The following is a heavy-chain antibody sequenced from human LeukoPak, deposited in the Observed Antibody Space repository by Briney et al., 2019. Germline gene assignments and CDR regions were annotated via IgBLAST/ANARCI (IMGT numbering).Heavy chain of an antibody. CDR2: IRYDGSNK. CDR1: AFTFSSYG. D-gene: IGHD3-9*01. Sequence: PGGSLRLSCAASAFTFSSYGMHWVRQAPGKGLEWVAVIRYDGSNKYYAGSVKGRFTISRDNSKNTLYLQMNSLRAEDTAVYYCAREYYDILTGNIPLDYWGQGTLVTVSS. V-gene: IGHV3-33*01. J-gene: IGHJ4*02. CDR3: AREYYDILTGNIPLDY.